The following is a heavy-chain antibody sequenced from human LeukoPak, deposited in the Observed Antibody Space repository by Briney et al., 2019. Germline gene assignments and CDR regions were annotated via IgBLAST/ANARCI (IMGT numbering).Heavy chain of an antibody. Sequence: GGSLRLSCSASGFTFSGDTMHWVRQAPGKGLEFVSAIGSDGGTTFYSNSVKGRFTISRDNSKNTLYLQMSSLRAEDTALYYCVKDLTDTYSFDYWGQGTLVTVSS. D-gene: IGHD2-2*02. CDR2: IGSDGGTT. J-gene: IGHJ4*02. V-gene: IGHV3-64D*06. CDR1: GFTFSGDT. CDR3: VKDLTDTYSFDY.